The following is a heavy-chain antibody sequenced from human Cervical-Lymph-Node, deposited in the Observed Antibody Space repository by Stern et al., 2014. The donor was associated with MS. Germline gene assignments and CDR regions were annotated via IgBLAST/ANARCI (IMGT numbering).Heavy chain of an antibody. CDR3: AREGGDVDTAMVAHYYYYYGMDV. CDR2: ISRGGSTI. J-gene: IGHJ6*02. V-gene: IGHV3-11*01. CDR1: GFPFSAYY. Sequence: VQLVESGGGLVKPGGSLRLSCAASGFPFSAYYMSWIRQAPGKGLEWVSYISRGGSTIYYAASVKGRLTTPRDHPKTPLYLQVNSLRAEDTAVYYCAREGGDVDTAMVAHYYYYYGMDVWGQGTTVTVSS. D-gene: IGHD5-18*01.